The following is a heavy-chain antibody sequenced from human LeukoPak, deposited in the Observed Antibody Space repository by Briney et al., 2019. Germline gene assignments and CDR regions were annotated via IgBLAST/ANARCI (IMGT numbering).Heavy chain of an antibody. J-gene: IGHJ6*02. D-gene: IGHD3-3*01. V-gene: IGHV3-11*01. CDR3: ARDRSPLQFLEWSLTYGMDV. CDR1: GFTFSDYY. CDR2: ISSSGSTI. Sequence: PGGSLRLSCAASGFTFSDYYMSWIRQAPGKGLEWVSYISSSGSTIYYADSVKGRFTISRDNAKNSLYLQMNSLRAEDTAVYYCARDRSPLQFLEWSLTYGMDVWGQGTTVTVSS.